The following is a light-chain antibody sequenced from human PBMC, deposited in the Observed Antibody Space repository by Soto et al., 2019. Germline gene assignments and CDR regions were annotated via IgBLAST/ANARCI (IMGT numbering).Light chain of an antibody. CDR2: GAS. CDR1: QSVDIN. J-gene: IGKJ1*01. Sequence: EILFTRLPGNLSLSPGERATLSCRASQSVDINLAWYQQKPGQAPRILIYGASTRDTDMPGRFSGRGSGTEFTLTISSLQSEDYSVDYRQQYRNWPRTFGQGTKVDIK. CDR3: QQYRNWPRT. V-gene: IGKV3-15*01.